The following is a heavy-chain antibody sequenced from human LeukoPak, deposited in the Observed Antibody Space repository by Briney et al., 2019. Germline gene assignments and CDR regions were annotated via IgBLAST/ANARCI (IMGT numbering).Heavy chain of an antibody. J-gene: IGHJ6*03. CDR1: GGSISSGDYY. V-gene: IGHV4-30-4*01. CDR3: ARTRGFYYYYYMDV. CDR2: MYYSGST. D-gene: IGHD5-12*01. Sequence: PSQTLSLTCTVSGGSISSGDYYWSWIRQPPGKGLEWIAYMYYSGSTYYNPSLKSRVTISVDTSKNQFSLKLSSVTAADTAVYYCARTRGFYYYYYMDVWGKGTTVTVSS.